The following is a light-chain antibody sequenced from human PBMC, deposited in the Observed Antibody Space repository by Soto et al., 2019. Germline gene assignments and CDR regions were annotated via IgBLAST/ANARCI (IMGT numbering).Light chain of an antibody. V-gene: IGKV3-11*01. CDR3: LQSYSTPPT. Sequence: EIVLTQSPATLSLSPGERATLSCRASQSVSSYLAWYQQKPGQAPRLLIYDASNRATGIPARFSGSGSGTDFTLTISSLQPEDFATYYCLQSYSTPPTFGQGTKVDIK. J-gene: IGKJ1*01. CDR2: DAS. CDR1: QSVSSY.